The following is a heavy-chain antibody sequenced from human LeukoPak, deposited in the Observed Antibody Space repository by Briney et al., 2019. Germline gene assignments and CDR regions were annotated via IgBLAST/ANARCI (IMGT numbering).Heavy chain of an antibody. J-gene: IGHJ4*02. CDR3: AKDWMSTIINYFDY. CDR1: GFTFSNYA. D-gene: IGHD5-12*01. Sequence: GGSLRLSCVASGFTFSNYAMSWVRQTPGKGLKWVSSISGSGGSTHYADSVKGRFTISRDNSKNILYLQMNSLRAEDTAVYYCAKDWMSTIINYFDYWGQGTLVTVSS. V-gene: IGHV3-23*01. CDR2: ISGSGGST.